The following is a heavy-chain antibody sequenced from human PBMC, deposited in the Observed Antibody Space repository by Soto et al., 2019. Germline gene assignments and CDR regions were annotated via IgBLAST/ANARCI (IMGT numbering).Heavy chain of an antibody. D-gene: IGHD6-25*01. V-gene: IGHV4-4*02. J-gene: IGHJ3*02. CDR2: IYHSGST. Sequence: PSETLSLTCAVSGGSISSSNWWSWVRQPPGKGLEWIGEIYHSGSTNYNPSLKSRVTISVDKSKNQFSLKLSSVTAADTAVYYCARIEAWEQRLEDVDTFDIWGQGTMVTVSS. CDR1: GGSISSSNW. CDR3: ARIEAWEQRLEDVDTFDI.